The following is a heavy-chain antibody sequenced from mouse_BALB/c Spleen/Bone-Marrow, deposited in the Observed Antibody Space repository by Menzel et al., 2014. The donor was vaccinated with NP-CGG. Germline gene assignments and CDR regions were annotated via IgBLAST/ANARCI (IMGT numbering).Heavy chain of an antibody. CDR3: TRCDYGNSVDY. CDR2: IDPYNGYA. V-gene: IGHV1S135*01. D-gene: IGHD2-1*01. J-gene: IGHJ2*02. Sequence: EVQLQESGPELVKPGASVKVSCKASGYSFTDYNMYWVKQSHGKSIEWIGYIDPYNGYASYNQKFKGKATLTVDKSSSTAFMHLNSLTSEVTAVHYCTRCDYGNSVDYSGQATFLTVAA. CDR1: GYSFTDYN.